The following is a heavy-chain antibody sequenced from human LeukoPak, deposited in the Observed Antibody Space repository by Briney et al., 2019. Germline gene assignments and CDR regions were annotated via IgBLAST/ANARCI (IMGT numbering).Heavy chain of an antibody. J-gene: IGHJ3*01. Sequence: SETLSLTCSVSGVSISDYFWGWIRQPPGKGLEWIGHVYYLGNPTCSPSLKSRVSILVDTSKTQFSLELSSVTAADTAVYYCARRFRTGGDLHHDAYDVWGQGTVVTVSS. D-gene: IGHD3-16*01. V-gene: IGHV4-59*12. CDR1: GVSISDYF. CDR3: ARRFRTGGDLHHDAYDV. CDR2: VYYLGNP.